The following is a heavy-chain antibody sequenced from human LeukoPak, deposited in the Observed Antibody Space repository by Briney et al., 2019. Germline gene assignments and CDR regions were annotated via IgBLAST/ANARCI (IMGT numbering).Heavy chain of an antibody. J-gene: IGHJ4*02. Sequence: GGSLRLSCAASGFTFSSYSMNWVRQAPGKGLEWVSYINSSSSTIYYADSVKGRFTNSRDNAKNSLYLQMNSLRAEDTAVYYCATNWNERRYFDYWGQGTLVTVSS. D-gene: IGHD1-1*01. V-gene: IGHV3-48*04. CDR3: ATNWNERRYFDY. CDR1: GFTFSSYS. CDR2: INSSSSTI.